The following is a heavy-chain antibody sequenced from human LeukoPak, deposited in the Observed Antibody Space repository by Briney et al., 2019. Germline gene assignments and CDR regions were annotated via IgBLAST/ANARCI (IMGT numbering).Heavy chain of an antibody. V-gene: IGHV1-8*01. J-gene: IGHJ5*02. Sequence: ASVKVSCKASGYTFTSYDINWVRQATGQGLEWMGWMNPNSGNTGYAQKFQGRVTMTRNTSISTAYMELSSLRSEDTAVYYCARTGSLQWLIRTNWFDPWGQGTLVTVSS. CDR2: MNPNSGNT. CDR1: GYTFTSYD. D-gene: IGHD6-19*01. CDR3: ARTGSLQWLIRTNWFDP.